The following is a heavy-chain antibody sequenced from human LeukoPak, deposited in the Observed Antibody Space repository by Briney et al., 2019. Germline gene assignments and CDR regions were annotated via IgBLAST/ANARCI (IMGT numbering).Heavy chain of an antibody. Sequence: GGSLRLSCAAFGFTFSGYALTWVRQAPGKGLEWVSTVTGSGDATYYADSVKGRFTISRDNSQNMLYLQMNSLRAEDTARYYCAKDLAIAARPVFDYWGRGTLVTVSS. CDR3: AKDLAIAARPVFDY. CDR2: VTGSGDAT. V-gene: IGHV3-23*01. J-gene: IGHJ4*02. CDR1: GFTFSGYA. D-gene: IGHD6-6*01.